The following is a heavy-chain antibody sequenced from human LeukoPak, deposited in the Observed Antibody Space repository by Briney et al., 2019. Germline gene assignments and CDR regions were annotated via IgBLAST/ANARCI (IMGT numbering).Heavy chain of an antibody. CDR1: GGSISSSNW. V-gene: IGHV4-4*02. CDR3: AREAPRYYDSSGYPTRVVTRDY. J-gene: IGHJ4*02. D-gene: IGHD3-22*01. Sequence: SETLSLTCAVSGGSISSSNWWSWVRQPPGKGLEWIGEIYHSGSTNYNPSLKSRVTISVDESKNQFSLKLSSVTAADTAVYYCAREAPRYYDSSGYPTRVVTRDYWGQGTLVTVSS. CDR2: IYHSGST.